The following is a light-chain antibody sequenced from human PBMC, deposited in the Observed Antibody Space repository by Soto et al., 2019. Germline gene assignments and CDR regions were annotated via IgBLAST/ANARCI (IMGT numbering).Light chain of an antibody. CDR2: DVS. V-gene: IGLV2-14*01. CDR3: SSYTSSSTLLYV. CDR1: SSDVGGYNY. Sequence: QSVLTQPASVSGSPGQSITISCTGTSSDVGGYNYVSWYQQHPGKAPKLMIYDVSNRPSGVYNRFSGSKSGNTASLTISGLQAEDEADYYCSSYTSSSTLLYVFGTATKLTFL. J-gene: IGLJ1*01.